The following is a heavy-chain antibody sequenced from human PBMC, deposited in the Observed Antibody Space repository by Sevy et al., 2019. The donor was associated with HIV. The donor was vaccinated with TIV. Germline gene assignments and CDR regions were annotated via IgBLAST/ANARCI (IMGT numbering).Heavy chain of an antibody. D-gene: IGHD3-22*01. CDR1: GFTFRNYA. V-gene: IGHV3-23*01. CDR3: ARKYDSSGYFDY. J-gene: IGHJ4*02. CDR2: ISGTGGSGDKT. Sequence: GGSLRLSCAASGFTFRNYAMNWVRQAPGKGLEWVSGISGTGGSGDKTNYADSVKGRFTNSRDDSKNSLYLQLNTRRAEDTAIYYCARKYDSSGYFDYWGQGTLVTVSS.